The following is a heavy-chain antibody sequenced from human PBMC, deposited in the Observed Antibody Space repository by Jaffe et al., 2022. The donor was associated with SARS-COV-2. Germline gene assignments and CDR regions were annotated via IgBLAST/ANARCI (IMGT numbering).Heavy chain of an antibody. CDR1: GITFSSYG. CDR2: IWYDESNR. CDR3: AGGYSSSPGGAYYYYYGMDV. Sequence: QVQLVESGGGVVQPGGSLRLSCAASGITFSSYGMHWVRQAPGKGLEWVAVIWYDESNRYYADSVKGRFTISRDNSRNTVYLQMNSLGVEDTAVYYCAGGYSSSPGGAYYYYYGMDVWGQGTTVTVPS. D-gene: IGHD5-12*01. J-gene: IGHJ6*02. V-gene: IGHV3-33*03.